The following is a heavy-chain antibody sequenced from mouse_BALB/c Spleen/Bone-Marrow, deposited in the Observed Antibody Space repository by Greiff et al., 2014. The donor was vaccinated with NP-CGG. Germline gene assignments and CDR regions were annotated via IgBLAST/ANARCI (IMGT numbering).Heavy chain of an antibody. D-gene: IGHD1-1*01. CDR1: GYNFTSYW. V-gene: IGHV1-7*01. CDR2: INPSTGYT. J-gene: IGHJ1*01. Sequence: VQLQQSGAELAKPGASAKMSCKASGYNFTSYWMHWVKQRPGQGLEWIGYINPSTGYTEYNQKFKDKATLTADKSSSTAYMQLSSLTAEDSAVYYCAREYYGSSGYFDVWGAGTTVTVSS. CDR3: AREYYGSSGYFDV.